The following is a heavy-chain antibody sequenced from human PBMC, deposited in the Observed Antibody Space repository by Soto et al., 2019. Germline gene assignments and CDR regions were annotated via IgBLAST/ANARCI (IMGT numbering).Heavy chain of an antibody. V-gene: IGHV3-9*01. CDR3: ARDRGSSSWYSDYYGMDV. J-gene: IGHJ6*02. D-gene: IGHD6-13*01. Sequence: GGSLRLSCAASGFTFDDYAMHWVRQAPGKGLEWVSGISWNSGSIGYADSVKGRFTISRDNSKNTLYLQMNSLRAEDTAVYYCARDRGSSSWYSDYYGMDVWGQGTTVTVSS. CDR2: ISWNSGSI. CDR1: GFTFDDYA.